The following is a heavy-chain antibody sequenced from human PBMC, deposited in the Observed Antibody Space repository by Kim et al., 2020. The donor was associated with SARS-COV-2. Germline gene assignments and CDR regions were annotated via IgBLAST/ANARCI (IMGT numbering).Heavy chain of an antibody. V-gene: IGHV3-33*01. Sequence: GGSLRLSCAASGFTFSSYGMHWVRQAPGKGLEWVAVIWYDGSNKYYADSVKGRFTISRDNSKNTLYLQMNSLRAEDTAVYYCAREIQQWLVRPGMDVWGQGTTVTVSS. CDR2: IWYDGSNK. D-gene: IGHD6-19*01. J-gene: IGHJ6*02. CDR3: AREIQQWLVRPGMDV. CDR1: GFTFSSYG.